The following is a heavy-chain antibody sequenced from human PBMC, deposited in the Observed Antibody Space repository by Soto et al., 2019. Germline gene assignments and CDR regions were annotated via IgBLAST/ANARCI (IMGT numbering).Heavy chain of an antibody. CDR2: IYYSGST. Sequence: QVQLQESGPGLVKPSQTLSLTCTVSGGSISSGGYYWSWIRQHPGKGLEWIGYIYYSGSTYYNPSLKRRVTIAVDTSKNQFSLKLSSVTAADTAVYYCARDRRGVIKGNWFDPWGQGTLVTVSS. V-gene: IGHV4-31*03. CDR3: ARDRRGVIKGNWFDP. J-gene: IGHJ5*02. D-gene: IGHD3-10*01. CDR1: GGSISSGGYY.